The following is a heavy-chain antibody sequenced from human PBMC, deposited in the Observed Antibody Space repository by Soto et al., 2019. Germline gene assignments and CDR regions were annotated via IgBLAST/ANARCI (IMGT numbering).Heavy chain of an antibody. CDR2: ISWNSGSI. D-gene: IGHD3-22*01. V-gene: IGHV3-9*01. CDR1: GFTVSSNY. Sequence: QPGGSLRLSCAASGFTVSSNYMSWVRQAPGKGPEWVSGISWNSGSIAYANSVKGRFTISRDNAKNSLYLQMNSLRVDDTALYYCVKDIGGGSAYYPGYYLDVWGKGTTVTVSS. CDR3: VKDIGGGSAYYPGYYLDV. J-gene: IGHJ6*03.